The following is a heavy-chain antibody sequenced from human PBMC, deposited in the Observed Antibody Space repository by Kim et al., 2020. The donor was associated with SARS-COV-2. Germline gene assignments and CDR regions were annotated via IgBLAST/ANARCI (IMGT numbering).Heavy chain of an antibody. J-gene: IGHJ4*02. V-gene: IGHV3-74*01. CDR3: ARKSTHYDDY. CDR2: STT. D-gene: IGHD2-15*01. Sequence: STTSYEDSVKGRFTISRDNAKNTQYLQMNSLRAEDTAVYYCARKSTHYDDYWGQGTLVTVSS.